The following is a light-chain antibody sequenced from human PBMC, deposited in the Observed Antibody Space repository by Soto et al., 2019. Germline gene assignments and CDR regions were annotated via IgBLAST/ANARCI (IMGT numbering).Light chain of an antibody. CDR2: DAS. V-gene: IGKV3-11*01. CDR1: QSVRAY. CDR3: QHRSSSPRT. Sequence: EIVLTQSPDTLSLSPGERATLSCRASQSVRAYLAWYQQKPGQAPRLLIYDASNRATGIPARFSGSGCGTDFSLSISSLEAKDFAVSYCQHRSSSPRTFGGGTKVDIK. J-gene: IGKJ4*01.